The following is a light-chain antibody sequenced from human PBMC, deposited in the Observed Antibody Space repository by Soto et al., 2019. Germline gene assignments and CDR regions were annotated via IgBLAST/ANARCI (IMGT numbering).Light chain of an antibody. V-gene: IGKV3-15*01. Sequence: EIVVTQSPALVSLSPGERVTLSCRTSQSVISSLAWYQQKLGQAPRLLIYGASTRATGIPARFSGSGSGTEFFLNISSLQSEDSAIYYCQHYNNWLGTFGGGTKVDI. CDR1: QSVISS. J-gene: IGKJ4*01. CDR2: GAS. CDR3: QHYNNWLGT.